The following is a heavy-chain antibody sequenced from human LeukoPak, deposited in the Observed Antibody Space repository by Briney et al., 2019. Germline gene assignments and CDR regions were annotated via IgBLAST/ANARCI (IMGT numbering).Heavy chain of an antibody. V-gene: IGHV1-8*02. J-gene: IGHJ5*02. CDR1: GYTFTSYD. CDR2: MNPNSGNT. D-gene: IGHD5-12*01. CDR3: ARGWAPRKEWLILNWFDP. Sequence: ASVKVSCKASGYTFTSYDINWVRQATGQGLEWMGWMNPNSGNTGYAQKFQGRVTMTTDTSTSTAYMDLRSLRSDDTAVYYCARGWAPRKEWLILNWFDPWGQGTLVTVSS.